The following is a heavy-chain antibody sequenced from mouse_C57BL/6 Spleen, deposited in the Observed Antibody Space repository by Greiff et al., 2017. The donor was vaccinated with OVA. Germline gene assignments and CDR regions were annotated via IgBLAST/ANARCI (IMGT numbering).Heavy chain of an antibody. CDR2: INPNYGTT. D-gene: IGHD1-1*01. CDR1: GYSFTDYN. Sequence: VQLQQSGPELVKPGASVKISCKASGYSFTDYNMNWVKQSNGKSLEWIGVINPNYGTTSYNQKFKGKATLTVDQSSSTAYMHLNSLTSEDSAVYYCARSYYYGSSRRFDYWGQGTTLTVSS. J-gene: IGHJ2*01. V-gene: IGHV1-39*01. CDR3: ARSYYYGSSRRFDY.